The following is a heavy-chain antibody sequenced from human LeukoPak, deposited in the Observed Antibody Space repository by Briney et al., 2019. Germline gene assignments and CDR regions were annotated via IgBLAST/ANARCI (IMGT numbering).Heavy chain of an antibody. D-gene: IGHD3-3*01. J-gene: IGHJ6*03. CDR1: GFTFSTYS. V-gene: IGHV3-21*01. CDR2: ISSSSSYI. Sequence: GGSLRLSCAASGFTFSTYSMNWVRQAPGKGLEWVSSISSSSSYIYYADSVKGRFTISRDNAKNSLYLQMNSLRAEDTAVYYCARAYDFWSGRLVYYMDVWSKGTTVTVSS. CDR3: ARAYDFWSGRLVYYMDV.